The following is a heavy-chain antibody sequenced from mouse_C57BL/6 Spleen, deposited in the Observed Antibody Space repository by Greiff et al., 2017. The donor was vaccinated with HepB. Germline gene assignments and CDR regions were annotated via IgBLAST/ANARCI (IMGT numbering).Heavy chain of an antibody. CDR1: GFNIKDYY. CDR2: IDPEDGDT. D-gene: IGHD2-4*01. CDR3: THYDYDAWFAY. Sequence: EVQLQQSGAEPVRPGASVKLSCTASGFNIKDYYMHWVKQRPEQGLEWIGRIDPEDGDTEYAPKFQGKATMTADTSSNTAYLQLSSLTSEDTAVYYCTHYDYDAWFAYWGQGTLVTVSA. J-gene: IGHJ3*01. V-gene: IGHV14-1*01.